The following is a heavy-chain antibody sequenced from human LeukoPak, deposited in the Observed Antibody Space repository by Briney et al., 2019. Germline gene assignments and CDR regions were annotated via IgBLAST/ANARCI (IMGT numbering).Heavy chain of an antibody. J-gene: IGHJ4*02. V-gene: IGHV3-21*01. CDR2: ISSSSSYI. Sequence: GGSLRLSCAASEFTFSSYAMSWVRQAPGKGLEWVSSISSSSSYIYYADSVKGRFTISRDNAKNSLYLQMNSLRAEDTAVYYCARAYSSGWSLDYWGQGTLVTVSS. CDR3: ARAYSSGWSLDY. D-gene: IGHD6-19*01. CDR1: EFTFSSYA.